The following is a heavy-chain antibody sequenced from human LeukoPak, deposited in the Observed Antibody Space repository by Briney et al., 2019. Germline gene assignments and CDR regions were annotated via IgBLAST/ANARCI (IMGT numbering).Heavy chain of an antibody. CDR3: ARDASSIAAHGFDP. Sequence: ASVKVSCKASGYTFTGYYMHWVRQAPGQGLEWMGGIIPIFGTANYAQKFQGRVTITADKSTSTAYMELSSLRSEDTAVYYCARDASSIAAHGFDPWGQGTLVTVSS. V-gene: IGHV1-69*06. CDR2: IIPIFGTA. D-gene: IGHD6-6*01. J-gene: IGHJ5*02. CDR1: GYTFTGYY.